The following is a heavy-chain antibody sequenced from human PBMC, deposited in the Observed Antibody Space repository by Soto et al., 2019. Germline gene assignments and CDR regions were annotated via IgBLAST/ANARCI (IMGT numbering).Heavy chain of an antibody. CDR1: GFSLTTDGVG. V-gene: IGHV2-5*02. Sequence: QITLKESGPTLVKPTQTLTLTCDFSGFSLTTDGVGVGWVRQPPGGALEWLSLIYWDDDERYSPSLKTRLTITKDPSKNQVDLIMTNMAHVDTATYYCAHSRNLITEDAQVGDFDYWGQVFLVTVSS. J-gene: IGHJ4*02. D-gene: IGHD3-10*01. CDR3: AHSRNLITEDAQVGDFDY. CDR2: IYWDDDE.